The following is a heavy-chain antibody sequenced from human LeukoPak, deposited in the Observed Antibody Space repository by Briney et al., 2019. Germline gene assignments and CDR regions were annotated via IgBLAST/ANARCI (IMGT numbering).Heavy chain of an antibody. CDR1: GFTFSNYA. CDR2: ISYDAKFR. J-gene: IGHJ4*02. V-gene: IGHV3-30*15. CDR3: ARGRVVPATRLDY. D-gene: IGHD2-21*02. Sequence: GRSLRLSCAASGFTFSNYAMHWVRLAPGKGLEWVAVISYDAKFRFYADSMKGRFTISRDNSKDTLYLQLSSLRLNDTAVYFCARGRVVPATRLDYWGRGTLVTVSS.